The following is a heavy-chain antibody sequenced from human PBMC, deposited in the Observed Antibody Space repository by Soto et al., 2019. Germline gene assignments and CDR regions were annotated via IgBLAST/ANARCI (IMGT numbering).Heavy chain of an antibody. CDR3: AKDRNYIAIVEMATTGMDV. J-gene: IGHJ6*02. D-gene: IGHD1-1*01. Sequence: SETLSLTCTVSGGSISSDYWSWIRQSPGKGLEWIGYIYSRGNTNYNPSLKSRVTISVDTSKSQFSLTPEDTAVYYCAKDRNYIAIVEMATTGMDVWGQGTTVTVSS. CDR2: IYSRGNT. CDR1: GGSISSDY. V-gene: IGHV4-59*01.